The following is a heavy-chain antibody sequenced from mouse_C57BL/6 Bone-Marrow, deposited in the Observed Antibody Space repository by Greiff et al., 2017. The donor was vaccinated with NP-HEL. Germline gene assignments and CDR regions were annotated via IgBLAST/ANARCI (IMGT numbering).Heavy chain of an antibody. Sequence: EVKLQESGAELVRPGASVKLSCTASGFNIKDDYMHWVKQRPEQGLEWIGWIDPENGDTEYASKFQGKATITADTSSNTAYLQLSSLTSEDTAVYYCTTGQLRLNWFAYWGQGTLVTVSA. CDR2: IDPENGDT. CDR3: TTGQLRLNWFAY. J-gene: IGHJ3*01. D-gene: IGHD3-2*02. CDR1: GFNIKDDY. V-gene: IGHV14-4*01.